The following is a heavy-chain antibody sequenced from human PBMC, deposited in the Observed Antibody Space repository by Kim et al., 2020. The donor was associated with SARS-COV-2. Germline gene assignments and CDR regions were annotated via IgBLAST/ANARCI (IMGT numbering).Heavy chain of an antibody. V-gene: IGHV4-39*01. Sequence: SETLSLTCTVSGGSISSSSYYWGWIRQPPGKGLEWIGSIYYSGSTYYNPSLKSRVTISVDTSKNQFSLKLSSVTAADTAVYYCARLSMATDHFDYWGQGT. CDR1: GGSISSSSYY. D-gene: IGHD5-12*01. J-gene: IGHJ4*02. CDR2: IYYSGST. CDR3: ARLSMATDHFDY.